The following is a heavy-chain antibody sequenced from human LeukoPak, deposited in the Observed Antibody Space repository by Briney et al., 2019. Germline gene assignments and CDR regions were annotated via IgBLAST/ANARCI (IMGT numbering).Heavy chain of an antibody. CDR3: ARHAGCTGGSCYGFDP. J-gene: IGHJ5*02. V-gene: IGHV4-39*01. D-gene: IGHD2-15*01. Sequence: PSEALSLTCTVSGGSISSSSYYWGWIRQPPGKGLEWIGSVYYRGTTYYNPSLKTRVTISVDTSKNQFSLKLSSVTAGDTAVYYCARHAGCTGGSCYGFDPWGQGTLVTVSS. CDR2: VYYRGTT. CDR1: GGSISSSSYY.